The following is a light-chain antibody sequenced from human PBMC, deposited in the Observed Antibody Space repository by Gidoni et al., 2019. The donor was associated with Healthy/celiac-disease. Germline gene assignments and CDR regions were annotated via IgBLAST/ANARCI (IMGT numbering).Light chain of an antibody. V-gene: IGKV3D-20*01. CDR3: QQYGSSPWT. CDR1: QSVSSSY. CDR2: DAS. J-gene: IGKJ1*01. Sequence: ETMFTQSPATLSLSPEERATLSCAASQSVSSSYVACYQQKPGLAPRLLSYDASSRATGLPDRFSGSGSATDFTLTISRLEPEDFAVYYCQQYGSSPWTFGQGTKVEIK.